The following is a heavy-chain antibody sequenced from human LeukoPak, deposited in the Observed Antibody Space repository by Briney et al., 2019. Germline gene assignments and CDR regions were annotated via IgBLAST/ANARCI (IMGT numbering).Heavy chain of an antibody. Sequence: SETLSLTCSVSGGSISSHYWSWIRQPPGKGLEWIGYIYYSGSTNYNPSLKSRVTISVDTSKNQFSLKLSSVTAADTAVYYCARAGQPGPRRGYFDYWGQGTLVTVSS. J-gene: IGHJ4*02. D-gene: IGHD3-10*01. CDR1: GGSISSHY. CDR3: ARAGQPGPRRGYFDY. V-gene: IGHV4-59*11. CDR2: IYYSGST.